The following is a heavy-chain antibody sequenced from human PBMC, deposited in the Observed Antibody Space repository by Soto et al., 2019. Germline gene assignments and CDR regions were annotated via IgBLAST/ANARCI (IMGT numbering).Heavy chain of an antibody. CDR1: GYSFNSYW. Sequence: VESLKISCKGSGYSFNSYWIGWVRQMPGKGLEWMGIIYPGDSDTRYSPSFQGQVTISVDESINTAYLQWSTLKASDTAMYYCAIFTIFGTISPYDTDVWGQGTTVT. D-gene: IGHD3-3*01. V-gene: IGHV5-51*01. CDR2: IYPGDSDT. CDR3: AIFTIFGTISPYDTDV. J-gene: IGHJ6*02.